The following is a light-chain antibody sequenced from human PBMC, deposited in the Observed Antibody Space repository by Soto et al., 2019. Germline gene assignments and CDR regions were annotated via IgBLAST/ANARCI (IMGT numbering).Light chain of an antibody. V-gene: IGLV2-14*03. CDR1: SSDVGRHNA. CDR2: GVS. CDR3: SSYRVGGSYV. Sequence: QSVLTQPASVSGSPGQSITISCSGTSSDVGRHNAVSWYQQHPGKVPQLMIYGVSIRPSGISGRLSASKSGNMASLTISGLQAEDEADYYCSSYRVGGSYVFGTGTKVTVL. J-gene: IGLJ1*01.